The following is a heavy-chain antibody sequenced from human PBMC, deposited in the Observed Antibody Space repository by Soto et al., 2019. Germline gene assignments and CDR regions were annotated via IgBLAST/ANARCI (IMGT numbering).Heavy chain of an antibody. CDR3: ARELLFGEDYYGMDV. V-gene: IGHV4-31*03. CDR1: GGSISSGGYY. Sequence: QVQLQESGPGLVKPSQTLSLTCTVSGGSISSGGYYWSWIRQHPGKGLEWIGYIYYSGSTYYNPSLKSRVTISVDTSKNQFALKLSSVTAADTAVYYCARELLFGEDYYGMDVWGQGTTVTVSS. J-gene: IGHJ6*02. CDR2: IYYSGST. D-gene: IGHD3-10*02.